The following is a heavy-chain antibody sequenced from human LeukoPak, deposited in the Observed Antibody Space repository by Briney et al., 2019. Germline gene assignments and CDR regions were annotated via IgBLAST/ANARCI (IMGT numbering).Heavy chain of an antibody. V-gene: IGHV3-23*01. J-gene: IGHJ6*02. Sequence: PGGSLRLSCAASGFTFSTYAMSWVRQAPGKGLEWVSSISGSGGSTYYADSVKGRFTISRDNSRDTLYLQTNSLRAEDTAVYYCTRSMGYDYYYVMDVWGQGTTVTVSS. CDR3: TRSMGYDYYYVMDV. CDR1: GFTFSTYA. D-gene: IGHD1-26*01. CDR2: ISGSGGST.